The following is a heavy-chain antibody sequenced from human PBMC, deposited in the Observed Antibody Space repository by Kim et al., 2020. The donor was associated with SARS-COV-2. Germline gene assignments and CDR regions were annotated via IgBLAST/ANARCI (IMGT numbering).Heavy chain of an antibody. V-gene: IGHV4-59*09. J-gene: IGHJ6*02. CDR3: ARGRYSGYEVYYYYGMDV. D-gene: IGHD5-12*01. Sequence: KIRVTISVDTSKNQFSLKLSSVTAADTAVYYCARGRYSGYEVYYYYGMDVWGQGTTVTVSS.